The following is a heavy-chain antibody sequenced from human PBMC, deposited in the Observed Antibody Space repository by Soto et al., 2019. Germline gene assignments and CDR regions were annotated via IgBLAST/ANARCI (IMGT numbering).Heavy chain of an antibody. CDR3: STWGRNGWYTGFF. V-gene: IGHV1-8*02. Sequence: QVQLVQSGAEVRKPGASVKVSCKTSGYTFTDYDINWVRQVPGQGLEWVGRMNPNSGRTDYAQKLEGRVTMTRDISISTAYMELSSLGYDDTAVYFCSTWGRNGWYTGFFWGQGTLVTVSS. J-gene: IGHJ4*02. CDR2: MNPNSGRT. D-gene: IGHD6-19*01. CDR1: GYTFTDYD.